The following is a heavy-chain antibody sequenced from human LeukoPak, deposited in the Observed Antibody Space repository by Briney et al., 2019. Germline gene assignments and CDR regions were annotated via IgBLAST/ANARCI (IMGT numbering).Heavy chain of an antibody. J-gene: IGHJ4*02. CDR2: ISWNSGSI. Sequence: PGGSLRLSCAASGFTFDDYAMHWVRQAPGKGLEWVSGISWNSGSIGYADSVKGRFTISRDNAKNSLYLQMNSLRAEDTAVYYCARGHYGLDYWGQGSLVTVSS. CDR1: GFTFDDYA. D-gene: IGHD3-16*01. CDR3: ARGHYGLDY. V-gene: IGHV3-9*01.